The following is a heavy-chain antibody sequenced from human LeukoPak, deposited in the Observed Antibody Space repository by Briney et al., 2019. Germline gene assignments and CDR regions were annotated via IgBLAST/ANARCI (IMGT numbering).Heavy chain of an antibody. Sequence: PSETLSLTCTVSGGSISSSSYYWGWIRQPPGKGLEWIGSIYYSGSTYYNPSLKSRVTISVDTSKNQFSLKLSSVTAADTAVYYCASQWTIFDAFDIWGQGTMVTVSS. V-gene: IGHV4-39*01. CDR3: ASQWTIFDAFDI. D-gene: IGHD3-3*01. CDR2: IYYSGST. J-gene: IGHJ3*02. CDR1: GGSISSSSYY.